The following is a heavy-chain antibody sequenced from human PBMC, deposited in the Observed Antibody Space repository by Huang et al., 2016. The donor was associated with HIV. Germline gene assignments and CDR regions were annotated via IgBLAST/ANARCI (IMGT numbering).Heavy chain of an antibody. CDR1: GDTFTAHA. CDR2: ISGGRGDR. Sequence: QVLLVQSGAEVKKPGASVKVSCKASGDTFTAHALHWVRQAPGQGLGWMGGISGGRGDRKYSQKFQGRVSFTRDTSASTVYMEMSNLRSEDTAVYYCARPMAPSGTTGEYFDYWGQGSLVTVSS. J-gene: IGHJ4*02. CDR3: ARPMAPSGTTGEYFDY. D-gene: IGHD1-1*01. V-gene: IGHV1-3*01.